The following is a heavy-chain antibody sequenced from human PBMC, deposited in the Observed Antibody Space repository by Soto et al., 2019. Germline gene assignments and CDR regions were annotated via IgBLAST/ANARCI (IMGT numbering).Heavy chain of an antibody. Sequence: SETLSLTCTVSSGSISGYYWSWVRQPPGKGLEYIGYIYYPGSTDYNPSLKSRVTISVDTSKNQFSLKLSSVTAADTAVYYCVKFSRQGDYAYWGQGTLVTGSS. D-gene: IGHD4-17*01. J-gene: IGHJ4*02. CDR1: SGSISGYY. CDR2: IYYPGST. CDR3: VKFSRQGDYAY. V-gene: IGHV4-59*08.